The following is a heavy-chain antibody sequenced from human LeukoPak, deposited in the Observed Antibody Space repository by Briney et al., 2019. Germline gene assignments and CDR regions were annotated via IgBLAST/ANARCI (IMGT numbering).Heavy chain of an antibody. CDR3: ARVRDYLFDY. Sequence: ASVKVSCKASGYTFTSHGISWVRQAPGQGVEWMGWIRPSTGDTDYALNLQGRVTLTTDTSTSTAYMELRSLRSDDTAVYYCARVRDYLFDYWGRGTLVTVSS. V-gene: IGHV1-18*01. CDR2: IRPSTGDT. J-gene: IGHJ4*02. CDR1: GYTFTSHG. D-gene: IGHD2/OR15-2a*01.